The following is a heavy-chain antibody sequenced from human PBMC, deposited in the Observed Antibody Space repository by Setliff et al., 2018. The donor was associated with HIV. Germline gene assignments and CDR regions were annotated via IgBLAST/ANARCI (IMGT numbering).Heavy chain of an antibody. V-gene: IGHV3-15*01. Sequence: PGGSLRLSCVVSGFTTFNPVWMGWVRQAPGKGLEWVGRIKSNAAGATTEYAASVKGRFTISRDDSKSIAYLQMDSLKSEDTAVYYCTTDGWHDSSGYYSRYAFDIWGQGTMVTVSS. D-gene: IGHD3-22*01. J-gene: IGHJ3*02. CDR1: GFTTFNPVW. CDR2: IKSNAAGATT. CDR3: TTDGWHDSSGYYSRYAFDI.